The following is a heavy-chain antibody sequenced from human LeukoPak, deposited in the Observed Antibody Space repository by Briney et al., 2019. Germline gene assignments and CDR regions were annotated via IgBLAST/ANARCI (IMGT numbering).Heavy chain of an antibody. CDR2: ITGTGGTT. Sequence: GGSLRLSCAASGFTFNNYALSWVRQAPGTGLEWVSAITGTGGTTYYADSVKGRFTISRDNSESTLYLQMNSLRAEDTAIYYCAKDGDVMDWLLDHWGQGILVTVSS. V-gene: IGHV3-23*01. D-gene: IGHD3/OR15-3a*01. CDR1: GFTFNNYA. CDR3: AKDGDVMDWLLDH. J-gene: IGHJ4*02.